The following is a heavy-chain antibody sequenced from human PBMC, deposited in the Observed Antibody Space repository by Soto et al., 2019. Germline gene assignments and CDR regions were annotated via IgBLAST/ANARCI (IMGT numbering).Heavy chain of an antibody. V-gene: IGHV3-30-3*01. D-gene: IGHD2-2*02. CDR2: ISYDGSNK. J-gene: IGHJ4*02. CDR3: ARESCSSTSCYTALGPALGY. CDR1: GFTFSSYA. Sequence: GGSLRLSCAASGFTFSSYAMHWVRQAPGKGLEWVAVISYDGSNKYYADSVKGRFTISRDNSKNTLYLQMNSLRAEDTAVYYCARESCSSTSCYTALGPALGYWGQGTLVTVSS.